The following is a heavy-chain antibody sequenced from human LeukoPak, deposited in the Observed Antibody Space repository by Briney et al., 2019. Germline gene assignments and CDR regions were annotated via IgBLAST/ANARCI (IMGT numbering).Heavy chain of an antibody. D-gene: IGHD6-19*01. J-gene: IGHJ4*02. CDR2: MNPNSGNT. V-gene: IGHV1-8*01. Sequence: WASVKVSCKASGYTFTSYDINWVRQATGQGLEWMGWMNPNSGNTGYAQKFQGRVTMTADTSTSTAYMELRSLRSDDTAVYYCARDMYRSGRVPFDYWGQGTLVTVSS. CDR3: ARDMYRSGRVPFDY. CDR1: GYTFTSYD.